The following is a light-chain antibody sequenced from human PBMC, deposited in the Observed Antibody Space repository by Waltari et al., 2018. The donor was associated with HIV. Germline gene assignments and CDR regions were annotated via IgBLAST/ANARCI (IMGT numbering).Light chain of an antibody. CDR1: THDLGGYNY. CDR3: SSYTSSRTWV. V-gene: IGLV2-14*01. Sequence: QSALTHPSSVSGSPGQSITISCTGNTHDLGGYNYVSWYQHHPGQSPNLVIYEVSSRPSGVYNRFSGLKSANTASLTISGLQDEDEGDYYCSSYTSSRTWVFGGGTKLTVL. J-gene: IGLJ3*02. CDR2: EVS.